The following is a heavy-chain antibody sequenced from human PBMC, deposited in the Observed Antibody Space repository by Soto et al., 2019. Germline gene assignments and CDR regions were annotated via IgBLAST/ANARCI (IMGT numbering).Heavy chain of an antibody. D-gene: IGHD3-22*01. CDR2: IYYSGST. Sequence: TLSLTCIVSGGPISSGDYYWSWIRQPPGKGLEWIGYIYYSGSTYYNPSLKSRVTISVDTSKNQFSLKLSSVTAADTAVYYCASFRTYYYDSSGLDYYYYGMDVWGQGTTVTVSS. CDR3: ASFRTYYYDSSGLDYYYYGMDV. V-gene: IGHV4-30-4*01. J-gene: IGHJ6*02. CDR1: GGPISSGDYY.